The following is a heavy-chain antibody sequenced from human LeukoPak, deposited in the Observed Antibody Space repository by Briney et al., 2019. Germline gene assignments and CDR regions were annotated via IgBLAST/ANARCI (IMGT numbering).Heavy chain of an antibody. Sequence: GGSLRLSCAASGFTFSSYAMSWVRQAPGKGLEWVSAISGSGGSTYYADSVRGRFTISRDNSKNTLYLQMNRLRVEDAAVYYCARAPVTSCRGAFCYPFDYWGQGTLVTVSS. D-gene: IGHD2-15*01. CDR3: ARAPVTSCRGAFCYPFDY. V-gene: IGHV3-23*01. CDR1: GFTFSSYA. J-gene: IGHJ4*02. CDR2: ISGSGGST.